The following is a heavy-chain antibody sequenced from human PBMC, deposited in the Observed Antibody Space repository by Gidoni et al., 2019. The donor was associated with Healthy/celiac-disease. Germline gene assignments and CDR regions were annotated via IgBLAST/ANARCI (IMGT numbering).Heavy chain of an antibody. CDR2: ISYDGSNK. Sequence: QVQRVESGGGVVQPGRSLRLSCAPSRFTFSSYGMHWVRQAPGKGLEWVAVISYDGSNKYYADSVKGRFTISRDNSKNTLYLQMNSLRAEDTAVYYCAKSGRDGYNYYFDYWGQGTLVTVSS. CDR3: AKSGRDGYNYYFDY. CDR1: RFTFSSYG. J-gene: IGHJ4*02. V-gene: IGHV3-30*18. D-gene: IGHD5-12*01.